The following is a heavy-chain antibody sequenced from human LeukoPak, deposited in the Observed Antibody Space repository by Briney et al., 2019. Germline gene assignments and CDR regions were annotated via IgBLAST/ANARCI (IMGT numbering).Heavy chain of an antibody. CDR3: VRARGGDYVGH. D-gene: IGHD4-17*01. V-gene: IGHV3-48*03. Sequence: PGGSLRLSCAASGFTFSSYEMNWVRQAPGKGLEWVSYISSSGSTIYYADSLKGRFTISRDNAKNSLYLQMNSLRAEDTALYYCVRARGGDYVGHWGQGTLVTVSS. CDR2: ISSSGSTI. CDR1: GFTFSSYE. J-gene: IGHJ5*02.